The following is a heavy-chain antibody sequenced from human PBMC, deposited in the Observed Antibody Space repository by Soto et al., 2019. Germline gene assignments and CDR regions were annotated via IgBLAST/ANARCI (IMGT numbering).Heavy chain of an antibody. J-gene: IGHJ4*02. D-gene: IGHD5-18*01. CDR3: ATFGYSYGPVTPYYFDY. V-gene: IGHV4-39*01. CDR2: IYYSGST. CDR1: GGSISSSSYY. Sequence: QLQLQESGPGLVKPSETLSLTCTVSGGSISSSSYYWGWIRQPPGKGLEWIGSIYYSGSTYYNPSVKSRVTISGDTSKNHFSLKLSSVTAADTAVYYCATFGYSYGPVTPYYFDYWGQGTLVTVSS.